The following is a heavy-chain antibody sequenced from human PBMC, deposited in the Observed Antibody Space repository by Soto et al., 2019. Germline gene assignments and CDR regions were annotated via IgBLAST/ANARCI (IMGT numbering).Heavy chain of an antibody. V-gene: IGHV1-18*01. CDR2: ISAYNGNT. Sequence: ASVKVSCKASGYTFTSYGISWVRQAPGQGLEWMGWISAYNGNTNYAQKLQGRVTMTTDTSTSKAYMELRSLRSEDTLVYYCAGVGRPYSSSWLPAISYYYYYGMDVWGQGTTVTVSS. D-gene: IGHD6-13*01. CDR1: GYTFTSYG. CDR3: AGVGRPYSSSWLPAISYYYYYGMDV. J-gene: IGHJ6*02.